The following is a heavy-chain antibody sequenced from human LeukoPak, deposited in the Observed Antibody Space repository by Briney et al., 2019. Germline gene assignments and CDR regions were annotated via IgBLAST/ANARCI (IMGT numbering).Heavy chain of an antibody. CDR2: IYSGGST. Sequence: LTGGSLRLSCAASGLTVSSNYMSWVRQAPGKGLEWVSVIYSGGSTYYADSVKGRFTISRDNSKNTLYLQMNSLRAEDTAVYYCARDGRYYDSSGYYFGGLSRAPTSYYFDYWGQGTLVTVSS. CDR1: GLTVSSNY. D-gene: IGHD3-22*01. CDR3: ARDGRYYDSSGYYFGGLSRAPTSYYFDY. J-gene: IGHJ4*02. V-gene: IGHV3-66*01.